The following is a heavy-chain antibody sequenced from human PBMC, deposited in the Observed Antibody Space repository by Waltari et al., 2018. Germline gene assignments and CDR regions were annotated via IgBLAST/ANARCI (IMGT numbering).Heavy chain of an antibody. V-gene: IGHV4-4*02. CDR2: IYHSGST. CDR1: GGSISSRNW. CDR3: ARDKGGAVANFDY. D-gene: IGHD6-19*01. J-gene: IGHJ4*02. Sequence: QVQLQESGPGLVTPSGTLSLTCAVSGGSISSRNWWSWVRQPPGKGREWIGEIYHSGSTNYNPSLKSRVTISVDKSKNQFSLKLSSVTAADTAVYYCARDKGGAVANFDYWGQGTLVTVSS.